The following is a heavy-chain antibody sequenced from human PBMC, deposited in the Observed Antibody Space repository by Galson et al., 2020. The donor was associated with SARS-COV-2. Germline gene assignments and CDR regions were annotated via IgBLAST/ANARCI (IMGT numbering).Heavy chain of an antibody. CDR3: ARQQDGYGDYDILAY. J-gene: IGHJ4*02. Sequence: GSIYYSGNTYYNPSLKSRVTMSVDTSKNQFSVKLSSVTAADTAVYYCARQQDGYGDYDILAYWGQGALVTVSS. D-gene: IGHD5-12*01. V-gene: IGHV4-39*01. CDR2: IYYSGNT.